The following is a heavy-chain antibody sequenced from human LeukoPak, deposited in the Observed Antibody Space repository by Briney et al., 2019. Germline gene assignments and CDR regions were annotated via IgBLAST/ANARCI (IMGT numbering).Heavy chain of an antibody. CDR2: ISHSGST. V-gene: IGHV4-38-2*02. Sequence: SSETLSLICTVSGYSISSGYSWGWIRQPPGKGLEWIGSISHSGSTYYNPSLKSRVTISADTSKNQFSLKLSSVTAADTAVYYCARGEYTYGYYYWGQGTLVTVSS. D-gene: IGHD5-18*01. CDR3: ARGEYTYGYYY. CDR1: GYSISSGYS. J-gene: IGHJ4*02.